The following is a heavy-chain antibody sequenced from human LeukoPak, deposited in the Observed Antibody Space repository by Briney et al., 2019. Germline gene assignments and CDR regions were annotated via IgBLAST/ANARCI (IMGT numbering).Heavy chain of an antibody. CDR1: GGSISSRTYY. CDR2: ISYSGST. CDR3: ARDFLDSYGSRGFDY. D-gene: IGHD5-18*01. J-gene: IGHJ4*02. Sequence: SETLSLTCGVSGGSISSRTYYWGWFRQPPGKGLEWIGSISYSGSTYYNPSLKSRVTISVDTSKNQFSLKLSSVTAADTAVYYCARDFLDSYGSRGFDYWGQGSLVTVSS. V-gene: IGHV4-39*07.